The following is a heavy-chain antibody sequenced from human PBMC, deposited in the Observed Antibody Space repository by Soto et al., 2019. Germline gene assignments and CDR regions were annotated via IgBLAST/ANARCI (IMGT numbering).Heavy chain of an antibody. J-gene: IGHJ4*02. V-gene: IGHV3-30*18. D-gene: IGHD5-18*01. Sequence: VQLLESGGGLVQPGGSLRLSCAASGFTFSSYGMHWVRQAPGKGLEWVAVISYDGSNKYYADSVKGRFTISRDNSKNTLYLQMNSLRAEDTAVYYCAKAQFGYSYGYYWGQGTLVTVSS. CDR2: ISYDGSNK. CDR1: GFTFSSYG. CDR3: AKAQFGYSYGYY.